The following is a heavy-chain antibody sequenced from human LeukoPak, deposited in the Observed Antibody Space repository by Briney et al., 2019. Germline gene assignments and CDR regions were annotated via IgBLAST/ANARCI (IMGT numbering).Heavy chain of an antibody. V-gene: IGHV3-74*01. Sequence: GGSLRLSCAVSGFTFSSRCLHWVRQAPGKELVWVSRFDSDGTTTTYADSVKGRFTISRDVAKNTVYLQMNSLRAEDTAVYYCATSPTIKGGFDSWGQGTLVTVSS. CDR1: GFTFSSRC. D-gene: IGHD4/OR15-4a*01. CDR2: FDSDGTTT. CDR3: ATSPTIKGGFDS. J-gene: IGHJ4*02.